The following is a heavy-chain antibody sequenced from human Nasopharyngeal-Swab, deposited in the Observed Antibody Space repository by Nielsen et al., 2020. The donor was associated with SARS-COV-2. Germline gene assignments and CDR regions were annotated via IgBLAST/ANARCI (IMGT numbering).Heavy chain of an antibody. D-gene: IGHD2-8*01. CDR3: ARAEGGLYAPDY. CDR2: ICSSSSYI. J-gene: IGHJ4*02. V-gene: IGHV3-21*01. Sequence: GESLKISCAASGFTFSSYSMNWVRQAPGKGLEWVSSICSSSSYIYYADSVKGRFTISRDNAKNSLYLQMNSLGAEDTAAYYCARAEGGLYAPDYWGQGTLVTVSS. CDR1: GFTFSSYS.